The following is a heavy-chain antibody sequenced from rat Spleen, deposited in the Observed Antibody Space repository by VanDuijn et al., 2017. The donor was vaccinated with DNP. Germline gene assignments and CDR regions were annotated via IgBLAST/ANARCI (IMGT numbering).Heavy chain of an antibody. CDR3: ARWRIGPHYFDY. D-gene: IGHD1-11*01. Sequence: EVQLQESGPGLVKPSQSLSLTCSVTAYSITTNYWGWTRKFQENKMEWMGHKSYIGSTSYNPSPKSRISLTRDTSKNHFFLQLNSVTTEDTATYYCARWRIGPHYFDYWGQGVMVTVSS. V-gene: IGHV3-1*01. J-gene: IGHJ2*01. CDR2: KSYIGST. CDR1: AYSITTNY.